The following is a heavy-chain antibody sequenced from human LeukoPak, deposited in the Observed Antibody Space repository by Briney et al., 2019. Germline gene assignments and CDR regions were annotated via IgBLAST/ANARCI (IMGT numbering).Heavy chain of an antibody. CDR1: GYTFTAYY. CDR3: ARGFRLSAIEDWFDP. CDR2: IAPNSGGT. Sequence: ASVKVSCKASGYTFTAYYVHWVRQAPGQGLEWMGWIAPNSGGTKYAQKFQGRVTMTRDTSISTAYMELSGLRSDDTAVYYCARGFRLSAIEDWFDPWGQGTLVTVSS. J-gene: IGHJ5*02. V-gene: IGHV1-2*02. D-gene: IGHD2-2*02.